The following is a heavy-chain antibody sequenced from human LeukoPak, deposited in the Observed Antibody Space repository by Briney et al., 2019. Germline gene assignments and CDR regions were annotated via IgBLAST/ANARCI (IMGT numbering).Heavy chain of an antibody. D-gene: IGHD3-10*01. CDR3: AREGALWFEAALNNWFDP. Sequence: GASVKVSCKASGYTFTGYYMHWVRQAPGQGLEWMGWINTNTGNPTYAQGFTGRFVFSLDTSVSTAYLQISSLKAEDTAVYYCAREGALWFEAALNNWFDPWGQGTLVTVSS. V-gene: IGHV7-4-1*02. CDR1: GYTFTGYY. J-gene: IGHJ5*02. CDR2: INTNTGNP.